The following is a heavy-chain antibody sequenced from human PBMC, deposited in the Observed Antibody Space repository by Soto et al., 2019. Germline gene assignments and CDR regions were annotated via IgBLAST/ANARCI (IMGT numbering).Heavy chain of an antibody. D-gene: IGHD4-17*01. Sequence: GGSLRLSCAASGFTFSSYAMSWVRQAPGKGLEWVSAISGSGGSTYYADSVKGRFTISRDNSKNTLYLQMNSLRAEDTAVYYCAKATVTTWDYYYYMDVWGKGTTVTVSS. CDR2: ISGSGGST. V-gene: IGHV3-23*01. CDR3: AKATVTTWDYYYYMDV. CDR1: GFTFSSYA. J-gene: IGHJ6*03.